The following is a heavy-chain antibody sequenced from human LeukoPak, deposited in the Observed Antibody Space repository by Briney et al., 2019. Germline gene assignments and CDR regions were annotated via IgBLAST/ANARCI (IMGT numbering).Heavy chain of an antibody. Sequence: SETLSLTCTVSGGSISSSGSYWGWIRQPPGKGLEWIGSIFHSGSTYYNPSLKSRVTISVERPKNQFSLKVSSVTAADTAVYYCARDSSGSYGYWGQGTLVTVSS. CDR1: GGSISSSGSY. D-gene: IGHD1-26*01. CDR2: IFHSGST. J-gene: IGHJ4*02. CDR3: ARDSSGSYGY. V-gene: IGHV4-39*07.